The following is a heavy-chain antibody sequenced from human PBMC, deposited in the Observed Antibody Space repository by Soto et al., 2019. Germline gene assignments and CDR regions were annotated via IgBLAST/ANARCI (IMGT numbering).Heavy chain of an antibody. V-gene: IGHV4-30-2*03. Sequence: PSXTLSLTCTVSGGSISSGGYSWSWLLQPTGXGLEWIGRTXXXGXTYXXXXXXXGXTISXXSSKXQXSLELESVTAADTAVSYCSKKIYRGGWPRDQWGQGNLVTVSS. D-gene: IGHD6-19*01. J-gene: IGHJ4*02. CDR1: GGSISSGGYS. CDR3: SKKIYRGGWPRDQ. CDR2: TXXXGXT.